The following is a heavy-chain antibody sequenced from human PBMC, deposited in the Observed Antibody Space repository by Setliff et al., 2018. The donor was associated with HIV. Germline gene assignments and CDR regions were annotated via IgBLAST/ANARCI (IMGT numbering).Heavy chain of an antibody. D-gene: IGHD5-12*01. J-gene: IGHJ4*02. CDR1: GGSIISCY. Sequence: SETLSLTCTVSGGSIISCYWSWIRQPPGKGLEWIGYIYYSGSTTYNPSLKSRVTISVDTSKNQFSLKLSSVTAADTAVYYCARDRLDGYNSGFDYWGQGTLVTVSS. CDR2: IYYSGST. V-gene: IGHV4-59*01. CDR3: ARDRLDGYNSGFDY.